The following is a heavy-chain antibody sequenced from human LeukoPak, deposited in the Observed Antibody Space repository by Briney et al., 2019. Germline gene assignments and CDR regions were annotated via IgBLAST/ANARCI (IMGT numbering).Heavy chain of an antibody. CDR3: ARAPSYYDSSGYYEGDAFDI. J-gene: IGHJ3*02. Sequence: SVKVSCKASGGTFSSYAISWVRQAPGQGLEWMGRIIPIFGIANYAQKFQGRVTITADKSTSTAYMELSSLRSEDTAVYYCARAPSYYDSSGYYEGDAFDIWGQGTMVTVSP. D-gene: IGHD3-22*01. CDR2: IIPIFGIA. CDR1: GGTFSSYA. V-gene: IGHV1-69*04.